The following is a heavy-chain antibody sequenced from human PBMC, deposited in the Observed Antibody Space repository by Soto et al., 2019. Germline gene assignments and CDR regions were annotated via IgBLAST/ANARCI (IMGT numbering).Heavy chain of an antibody. CDR1: GGTFSSYA. V-gene: IGHV1-69*12. CDR3: ARGMYYGSGSPTDYYYYYGMDV. Sequence: QVQLVQSGAEVKKPGSSVKVSCKASGGTFSSYAISWVRQAPGQGLEWMGGIIPIFGTANYAQKLQGRVTINADESTSTADMEIGSLRSEDTAVYYCARGMYYGSGSPTDYYYYYGMDVWGQGTTVTVSS. J-gene: IGHJ6*01. D-gene: IGHD3-10*01. CDR2: IIPIFGTA.